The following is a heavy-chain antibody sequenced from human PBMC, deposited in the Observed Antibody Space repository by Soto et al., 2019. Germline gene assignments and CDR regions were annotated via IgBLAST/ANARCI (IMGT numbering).Heavy chain of an antibody. D-gene: IGHD3-3*01. CDR2: IKQDGSEK. CDR3: ARDARERGYDFWSGYYYRYYFDY. CDR1: GFTFSSYW. V-gene: IGHV3-7*03. J-gene: IGHJ4*02. Sequence: EVQLVESGGGLVQPGGSLRLSCAASGFTFSSYWMSWVRQAPGKGLEWVANIKQDGSEKYYVDSVKGRFTISRDNAKNSLYLQMNSLRAEDTAVYYCARDARERGYDFWSGYYYRYYFDYWGQGTLVTVSS.